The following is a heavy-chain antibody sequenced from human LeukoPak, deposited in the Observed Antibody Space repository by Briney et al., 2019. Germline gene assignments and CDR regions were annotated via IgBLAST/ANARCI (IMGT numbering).Heavy chain of an antibody. CDR1: GFMVNYYD. CDR2: IWFDGRNN. V-gene: IGHV3-33*01. D-gene: IGHD4-17*01. J-gene: IGHJ5*02. Sequence: PGGSLRLSCAASGFMVNYYDIHWVRQPPGKGLEWVAVIWFDGRNNDYADSVKGRFTISRDTSKNTVNLQMNSLRAEDTAVYYCARARGAHGDHGPTLSSWGQGTLVTVSS. CDR3: ARARGAHGDHGPTLSS.